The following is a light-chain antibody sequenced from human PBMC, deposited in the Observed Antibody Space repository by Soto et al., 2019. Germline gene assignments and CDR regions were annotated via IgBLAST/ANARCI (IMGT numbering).Light chain of an antibody. V-gene: IGKV3-15*01. J-gene: IGKJ1*01. CDR1: QGVGST. CDR3: QQYNKWPQT. Sequence: IVMTQSPAKMSVSPGERATLSCRASQGVGSTLAWYQQKPGQTPRLLIYGASTRATGIPARFSGSGSGTEFTLTINSLQSEDFAVYHCQQYNKWPQTFGQGTKVDIK. CDR2: GAS.